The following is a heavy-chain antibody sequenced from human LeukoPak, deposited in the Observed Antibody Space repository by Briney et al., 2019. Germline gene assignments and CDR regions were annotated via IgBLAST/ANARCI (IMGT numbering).Heavy chain of an antibody. CDR3: ATEITNDAFDI. J-gene: IGHJ3*02. D-gene: IGHD3-10*01. CDR2: ISWNSRSI. Sequence: GRSLRLSCAASGFTFDDYAMHWVRQAPGKGLEWVSGISWNSRSIGYADSVKGRFTISRDNAKNSLYLQMNSLRAEDTALYYCATEITNDAFDIWGQGTMVTVSS. CDR1: GFTFDDYA. V-gene: IGHV3-9*01.